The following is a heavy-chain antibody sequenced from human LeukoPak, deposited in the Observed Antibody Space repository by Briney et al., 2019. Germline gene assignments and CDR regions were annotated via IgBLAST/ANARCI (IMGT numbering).Heavy chain of an antibody. Sequence: SETLSLTCAVYGGSFSGYYWSWIRQPPGKGLEWIGEINHSGSTNYNPSLKSRVTMLVDTSKNQFSLKLSSVTAAYTAVYYCARSSTYCSSTSCPRGWFDPWGQGTLVTVSS. V-gene: IGHV4-34*01. J-gene: IGHJ5*02. CDR2: INHSGST. D-gene: IGHD2-2*01. CDR1: GGSFSGYY. CDR3: ARSSTYCSSTSCPRGWFDP.